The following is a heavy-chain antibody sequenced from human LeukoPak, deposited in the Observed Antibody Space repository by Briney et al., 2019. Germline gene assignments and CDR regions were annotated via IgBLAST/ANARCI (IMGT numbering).Heavy chain of an antibody. Sequence: GSLRLSCAASGFTISDFWMHWVRQAPGKGPVWVSRIRPDGTDASYADSVKGRFTISRDNARNTLFLQISSLRDEDTAVYYCARDMWGTFDYWGQGTLVTVSS. J-gene: IGHJ4*02. D-gene: IGHD7-27*01. CDR3: ARDMWGTFDY. CDR1: GFTISDFW. V-gene: IGHV3-74*01. CDR2: IRPDGTDA.